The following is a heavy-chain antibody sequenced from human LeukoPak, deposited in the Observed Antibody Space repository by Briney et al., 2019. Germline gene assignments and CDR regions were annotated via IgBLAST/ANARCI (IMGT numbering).Heavy chain of an antibody. CDR1: GFSLSTSGVG. D-gene: IGHD6-19*01. CDR3: AHIGSGWYKPYFDF. J-gene: IGHJ4*02. CDR2: IYWDDDQ. V-gene: IGHV2-5*02. Sequence: ESGPTLVKPTQTLTLTCTFSGFSLSTSGVGVAWIRQPPGKALEWLALIYWDDDQRYSPSLKSRLTITKDTSKNQVVLTMTNMDPVDTATYYCAHIGSGWYKPYFDFWGQGTLVTVSS.